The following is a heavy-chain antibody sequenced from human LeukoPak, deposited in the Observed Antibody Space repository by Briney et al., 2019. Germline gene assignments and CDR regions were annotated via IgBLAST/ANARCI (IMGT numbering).Heavy chain of an antibody. CDR3: ARVSRGKWELLGAHDY. CDR1: GFSLSTFW. CDR2: IDYDGTTT. D-gene: IGHD1-26*01. Sequence: GGSLRLSCAASGFSLSTFWMHWVRQAPGKGLVWVSRIDYDGTTTTYADSVKGRFTISRDNAKKSLYLQMNSLRAEDTAVYYCARVSRGKWELLGAHDYWGQGTLVTVSS. J-gene: IGHJ4*02. V-gene: IGHV3-74*01.